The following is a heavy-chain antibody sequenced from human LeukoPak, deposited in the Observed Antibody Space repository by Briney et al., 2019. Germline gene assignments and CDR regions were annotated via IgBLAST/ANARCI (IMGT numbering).Heavy chain of an antibody. V-gene: IGHV4-4*07. J-gene: IGHJ4*02. CDR1: GGSISSYY. D-gene: IGHD3-22*01. Sequence: SETLSLTCTVSGGSISSYYWSWIRQPAGKGLEWIGRIYTSGNTNYNPSLKSRVTMSVDTSKNQFSLKLRSVTAADTAVYYCARDGYYFDSSGYYFRGQGTLVTVSS. CDR2: IYTSGNT. CDR3: ARDGYYFDSSGYYF.